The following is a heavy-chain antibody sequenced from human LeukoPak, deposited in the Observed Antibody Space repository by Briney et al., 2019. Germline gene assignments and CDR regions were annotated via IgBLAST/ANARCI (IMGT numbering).Heavy chain of an antibody. CDR1: GVSISSGTYY. Sequence: SETLSLTCTVSGVSISSGTYYWGWIRQPPGKGLEWIGSIHYSGTTYYNPSLKSRVTISIDTSKNQFSLRLRSVTAADTAVYYCARGTPYNPWGQRTLVTVSS. V-gene: IGHV4-39*07. J-gene: IGHJ5*02. CDR2: IHYSGTT. CDR3: ARGTPYNP. D-gene: IGHD4-11*01.